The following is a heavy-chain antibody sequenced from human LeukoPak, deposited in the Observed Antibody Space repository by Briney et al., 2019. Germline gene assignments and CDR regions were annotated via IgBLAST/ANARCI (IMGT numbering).Heavy chain of an antibody. CDR2: VHLSGAT. D-gene: IGHD1-26*01. CDR1: GGSITTTNW. CDR3: TRESGAFSPFGF. V-gene: IGHV4-4*02. Sequence: PSETLSLTCAVSGGSITTTNWWSWVRQPPGKGLEWIGEVHLSGATNYNLSLERRVSMSIDKSKNPLSLEVTSVTAADTAIYYCTRESGAFSPFGFWGQGTLVTVSS. J-gene: IGHJ4*02.